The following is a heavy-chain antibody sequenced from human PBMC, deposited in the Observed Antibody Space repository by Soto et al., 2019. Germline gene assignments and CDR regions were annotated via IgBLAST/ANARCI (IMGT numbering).Heavy chain of an antibody. CDR3: VRSRFFIAVTSVTNYYYYYGMDV. V-gene: IGHV6-1*01. Sequence: PSQTLSLTCAISGDRVSRDSAAWNWIRPSPSRGLEWLGRAYYRSKWYIEYAPSVNSRITINPDTSKNQLSLQLISVNPEDTAVFYCVRSRFFIAVTSVTNYYYYYGMDVGGQGTTVTVSS. J-gene: IGHJ6*02. CDR2: AYYRSKWYI. CDR1: GDRVSRDSAA. D-gene: IGHD6-19*01.